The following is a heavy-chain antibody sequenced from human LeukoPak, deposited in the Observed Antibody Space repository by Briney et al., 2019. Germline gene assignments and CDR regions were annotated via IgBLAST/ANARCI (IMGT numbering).Heavy chain of an antibody. J-gene: IGHJ4*02. Sequence: GGSLRPSCAASGFTFSSYWMHWVRQAPGKGLVCVSRINSDGSSTSYADSVKGRFTISRDNAKNTLHLQMNSLRAEDTAVYYCAENYYDSSGYFGYWGQGTLVTVSS. CDR3: AENYYDSSGYFGY. D-gene: IGHD3-22*01. V-gene: IGHV3-74*01. CDR2: INSDGSST. CDR1: GFTFSSYW.